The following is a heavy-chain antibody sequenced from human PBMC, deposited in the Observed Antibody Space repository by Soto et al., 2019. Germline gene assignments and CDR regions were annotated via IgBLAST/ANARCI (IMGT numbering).Heavy chain of an antibody. J-gene: IGHJ6*02. CDR3: AKGGYSGYDLSYYYYGMDV. CDR2: IYYSGST. D-gene: IGHD5-12*01. V-gene: IGHV4-31*03. CDR1: GGSMSSGGYY. Sequence: QVQLQESDPGLVKPSQTLSLTCTVSGGSMSSGGYYWSWIRQHPGKGLEWNGYIYYSGSTYYNPSLKSRVTISVDTSKNQFSLKLSSVTAADTAVYYCAKGGYSGYDLSYYYYGMDVWGQGTTVTVSS.